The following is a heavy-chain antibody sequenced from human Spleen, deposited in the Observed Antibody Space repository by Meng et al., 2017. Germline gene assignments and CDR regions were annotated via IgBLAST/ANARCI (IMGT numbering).Heavy chain of an antibody. Sequence: SETLSLTCTVSGGSISSSSYYWGWIRQPPGKGLEWIGSIYYSGSTYYNPSLKSRVTISVDTSKNQFSLKLSSVTAADTAVYYCARAAGDYYDSSGYSLHPYYYGMDVWGQGTTVTVSS. CDR3: ARAAGDYYDSSGYSLHPYYYGMDV. CDR2: IYYSGST. J-gene: IGHJ6*02. D-gene: IGHD3-22*01. V-gene: IGHV4-39*07. CDR1: GGSISSSSYY.